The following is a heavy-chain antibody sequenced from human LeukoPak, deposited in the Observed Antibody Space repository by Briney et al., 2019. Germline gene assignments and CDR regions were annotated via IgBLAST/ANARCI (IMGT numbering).Heavy chain of an antibody. CDR3: ARSVESGWFDP. Sequence: SETLSLTCTVSGGSISSYYWSWIRQPPGKGLEWIGYIYYSGSTNYNPSLKSRVTISVDTSKNQFSLKLSSVTAADTAVYYCARSVESGWFDPWGQGTLVTVSS. V-gene: IGHV4-59*01. J-gene: IGHJ5*02. CDR2: IYYSGST. D-gene: IGHD3-3*01. CDR1: GGSISSYY.